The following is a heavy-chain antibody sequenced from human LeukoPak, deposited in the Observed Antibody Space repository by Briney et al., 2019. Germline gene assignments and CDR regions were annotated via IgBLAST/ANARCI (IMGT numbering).Heavy chain of an antibody. CDR3: AKISPYGGNSA. J-gene: IGHJ4*02. V-gene: IGHV3-30*18. D-gene: IGHD4-23*01. CDR2: ISYDGSNK. Sequence: GGSLRLSCAASGFTFSSYGMHWVRQAPGKGLEWVAVISYDGSNKYYADSVKGRFTISRDNSKNTLYLQMNSLRAEDTAVYYCAKISPYGGNSAWGQGTLVTVSS. CDR1: GFTFSSYG.